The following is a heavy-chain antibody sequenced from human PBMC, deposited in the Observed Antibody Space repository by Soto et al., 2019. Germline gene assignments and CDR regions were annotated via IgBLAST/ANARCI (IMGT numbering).Heavy chain of an antibody. CDR3: ARYPLGGYSYGSTAYYYGMDV. CDR1: GGTFSSYA. Sequence: SVKVSCKASGGTFSSYAISWVRQAPGQGLEWMGGIIPIFGTANYAQKFQGRVTITADESTSTAYMELSSLRSEDTAVYYCARYPLGGYSYGSTAYYYGMDVWGQGTTVTVSS. J-gene: IGHJ6*02. CDR2: IIPIFGTA. D-gene: IGHD5-18*01. V-gene: IGHV1-69*13.